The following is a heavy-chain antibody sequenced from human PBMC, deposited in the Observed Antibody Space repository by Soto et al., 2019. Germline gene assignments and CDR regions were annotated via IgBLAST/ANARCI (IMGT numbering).Heavy chain of an antibody. CDR1: GGSISSGGYY. J-gene: IGHJ6*02. Sequence: SETLSLTCTVSGGSISSGGYYWSWIRQHPGKGLEWIGYIYYSGSTYYNPSLKSRVTISVDTSKNQFSLKLSSVTAADTAVYYCARAGRRSPGMDVWGQGTTVTVSS. V-gene: IGHV4-31*03. CDR2: IYYSGST. CDR3: ARAGRRSPGMDV.